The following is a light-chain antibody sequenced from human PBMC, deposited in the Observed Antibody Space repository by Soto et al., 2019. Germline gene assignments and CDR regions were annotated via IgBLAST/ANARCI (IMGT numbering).Light chain of an antibody. Sequence: EIGLTHSPATLSLCPWERATLSCRASQSVSSYLAWYQQTPGQAPRLLIYDASNRATGIPARFSGSGSGTDFTLTISSLEPEDFAVYCCQQRSNWPPITSGQGTRLEI. CDR1: QSVSSY. V-gene: IGKV3-11*01. J-gene: IGKJ5*01. CDR2: DAS. CDR3: QQRSNWPPIT.